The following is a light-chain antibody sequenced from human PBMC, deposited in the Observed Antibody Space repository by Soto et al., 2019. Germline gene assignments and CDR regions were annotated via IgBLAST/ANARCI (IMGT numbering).Light chain of an antibody. Sequence: QSALTQPRSVSGSPGQSVTISCTGTSSDVGGYNYVTWHQQHPDKAPKLLIYDVSKRPSGVPDHFSGSKSGSTASLTISGLQAEDEADYYCCSYAGSAYVFGTGTKLTVL. CDR2: DVS. CDR1: SSDVGGYNY. J-gene: IGLJ1*01. V-gene: IGLV2-11*01. CDR3: CSYAGSAYV.